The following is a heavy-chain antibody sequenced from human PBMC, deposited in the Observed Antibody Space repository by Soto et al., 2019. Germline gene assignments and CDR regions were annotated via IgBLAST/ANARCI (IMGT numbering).Heavy chain of an antibody. D-gene: IGHD4-17*01. CDR2: IKKDGRET. CDR3: AKYGDGSGCHYDY. J-gene: IGHJ4*02. CDR1: GFTFTTYW. V-gene: IGHV3-7*05. Sequence: GGSLRLSCAASGFTFTTYWMSWVRQAPGKGLEWVANIKKDGRETYYVDSVKGRFTISRDNAKNSLYLQMNSLRAEDTAVYYCAKYGDGSGCHYDYWGQGTLVTVSS.